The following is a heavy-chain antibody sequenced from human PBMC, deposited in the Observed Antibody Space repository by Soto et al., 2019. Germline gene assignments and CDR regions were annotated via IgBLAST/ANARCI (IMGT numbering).Heavy chain of an antibody. V-gene: IGHV1-3*01. J-gene: IGHJ3*02. D-gene: IGHD1-26*01. Sequence: ASVKVSCKASGYTFTSYAMHWVRPAPGQRLEWMGWINAGNGNTKYSQKFQGRVTITRDTSASTAYMELSSLRSEDTAVYYCARSPSVRPDDAFDIWGQGTMVTVSS. CDR1: GYTFTSYA. CDR2: INAGNGNT. CDR3: ARSPSVRPDDAFDI.